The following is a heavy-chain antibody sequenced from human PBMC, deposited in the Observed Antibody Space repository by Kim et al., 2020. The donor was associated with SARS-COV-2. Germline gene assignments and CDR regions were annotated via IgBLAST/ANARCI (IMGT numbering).Heavy chain of an antibody. D-gene: IGHD1-26*01. CDR3: ARSGGNMQMGDNWFCS. CDR2: SNHLGGT. CDR1: GGSLSGSY. J-gene: IGHJ5*01. Sequence: SETLSLTCAVHGGSLSGSYWSWIRQPQGKGLEWIGESNHLGGTNYNPTLKSRVTISVATSTNQFSLRLSSVSAAATAVSYCARSGGNMQMGDNWFCS. V-gene: IGHV4-34*01.